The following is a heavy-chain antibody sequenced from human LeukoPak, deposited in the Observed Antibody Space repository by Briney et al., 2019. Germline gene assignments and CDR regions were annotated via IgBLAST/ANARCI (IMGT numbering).Heavy chain of an antibody. CDR1: GYTLTELS. Sequence: GASVKVSCKVSGYTLTELSMHWVRQAPGKGLEWMGGFDPEDGETIYAQKFQGRVTMTEDTSTDTAYMELSSLRSEDTAVYYCARESAYLVTVTTKSGYYYGMDVWGQGTAVTVSS. CDR3: ARESAYLVTVTTKSGYYYGMDV. D-gene: IGHD4-17*01. CDR2: FDPEDGET. J-gene: IGHJ6*02. V-gene: IGHV1-24*01.